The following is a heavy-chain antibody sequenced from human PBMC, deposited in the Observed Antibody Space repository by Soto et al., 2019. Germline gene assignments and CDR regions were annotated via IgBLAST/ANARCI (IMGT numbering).Heavy chain of an antibody. Sequence: ASVKVSCKASGGTFSSYTISWVRQAPGQGLEWMGRIIPILGIANYAQKFQGRVTITADKSTSTAYMELSSLRSEDTAVYYRARDGLGYCSSTRCLGWFDPWGQGTLVTVSS. CDR3: ARDGLGYCSSTRCLGWFDP. D-gene: IGHD2-2*01. V-gene: IGHV1-69*04. CDR2: IIPILGIA. CDR1: GGTFSSYT. J-gene: IGHJ5*02.